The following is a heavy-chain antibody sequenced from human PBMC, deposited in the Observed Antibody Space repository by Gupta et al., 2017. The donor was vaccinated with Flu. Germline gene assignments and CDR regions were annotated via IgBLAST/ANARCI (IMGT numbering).Heavy chain of an antibody. CDR2: ISADHGDT. Sequence: QVQLVQSGAEVRKPGASVRVSCKASGYTLPTYGITWVRQAPGQGLEWMGWISADHGDTNYAQKFQGRVTLTTDTSTGTAYMELRNLRSDDTAVYYCGRDRGPQIVGGTSAYSDYWGQGTLVTVSS. V-gene: IGHV1-18*01. D-gene: IGHD1-26*01. J-gene: IGHJ4*02. CDR1: GYTLPTYG. CDR3: GRDRGPQIVGGTSAYSDY.